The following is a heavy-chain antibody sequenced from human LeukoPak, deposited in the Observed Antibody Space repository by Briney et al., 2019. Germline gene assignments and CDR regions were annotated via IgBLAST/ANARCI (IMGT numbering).Heavy chain of an antibody. Sequence: GGSLRLSCAVSGFTFSNYAMSWARQAPGKGLEWVSAISGSGITYYADSVKGRFTVSRDNSKNTLHLQMNSLRAEDTGVYYCARDRRPYYYGSGRAFDIWGQGTMVTVSS. D-gene: IGHD3-10*01. CDR2: ISGSGIT. V-gene: IGHV3-23*01. J-gene: IGHJ3*02. CDR3: ARDRRPYYYGSGRAFDI. CDR1: GFTFSNYA.